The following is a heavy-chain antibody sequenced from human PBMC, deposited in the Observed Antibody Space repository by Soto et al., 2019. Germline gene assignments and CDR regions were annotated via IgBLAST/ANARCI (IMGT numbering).Heavy chain of an antibody. CDR3: ARDRARALWEPLNDY. D-gene: IGHD1-26*01. Sequence: PGGSLRLSCAASGFTFSSYSMNWVRQAPGKGLEWVSYISSSSSTIYYADSVKGRFTISRDNAKNSLYLQMNSLRAEDTAVYYCARDRARALWEPLNDYWGQGTLVTVSS. V-gene: IGHV3-48*01. J-gene: IGHJ4*02. CDR2: ISSSSSTI. CDR1: GFTFSSYS.